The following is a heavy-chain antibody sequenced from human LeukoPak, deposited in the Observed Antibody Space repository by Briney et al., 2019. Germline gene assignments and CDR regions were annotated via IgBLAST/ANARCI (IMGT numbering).Heavy chain of an antibody. D-gene: IGHD6-19*01. J-gene: IGHJ5*02. CDR3: ARSAVAGTVGWFDP. V-gene: IGHV1-2*02. CDR1: GYTFAGYY. CDR2: INPNSGGT. Sequence: ASVKVSCKASGYTFAGYYMHWVRQAPGQGLEWMGWINPNSGGTNYAQKFQGRVTMTRDTSISTAYMELRSLRSDDTAVYYCARSAVAGTVGWFDPWGQGTLVTVSS.